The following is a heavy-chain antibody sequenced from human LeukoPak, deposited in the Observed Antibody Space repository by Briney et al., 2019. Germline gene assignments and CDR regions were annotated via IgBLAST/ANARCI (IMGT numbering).Heavy chain of an antibody. D-gene: IGHD2-2*01. J-gene: IGHJ6*03. V-gene: IGHV4-34*01. CDR2: INHSGST. CDR3: ARTAVGFGIVVVPAAHKLYYYMDV. Sequence: SETLSLTCAVYGGSFSGYYWSWIRQPPGKGLEWIGEINHSGSTNYNPSLKSRVTISVDTSKNQFSLKLSSVTAADTVVYYCARTAVGFGIVVVPAAHKLYYYMDVWGKGTTVTVSS. CDR1: GGSFSGYY.